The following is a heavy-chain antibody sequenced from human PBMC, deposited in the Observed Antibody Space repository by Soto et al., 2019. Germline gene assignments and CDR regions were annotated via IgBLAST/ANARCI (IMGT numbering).Heavy chain of an antibody. CDR3: ARDEGGSPGDY. CDR1: GGTFSSYA. Sequence: GASVNVSCKASGGTFSSYAISWVRQAPGQGLEWMGGIIPIFGTANYARKFQGRVTITADESTSTAYMELSSLRSEDTAVYYCARDEGGSPGDYWGQGTLVTVSS. J-gene: IGHJ4*02. V-gene: IGHV1-69*13. D-gene: IGHD6-13*01. CDR2: IIPIFGTA.